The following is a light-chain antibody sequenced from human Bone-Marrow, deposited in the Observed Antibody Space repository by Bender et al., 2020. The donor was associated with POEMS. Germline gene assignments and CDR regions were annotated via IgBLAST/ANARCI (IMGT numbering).Light chain of an antibody. V-gene: IGLV2-11*01. Sequence: QSALTQPRSVSESPGQSVTISCTGTSSDVGGYNYVSWYQHHPGKAPKLMIYDVSKRPSGVPDRFSGSKSGNTASLTISGLQAEDEGDYYCQSYDNSLGGWVFGGGTKLTVL. CDR2: DVS. CDR3: QSYDNSLGGWV. J-gene: IGLJ3*02. CDR1: SSDVGGYNY.